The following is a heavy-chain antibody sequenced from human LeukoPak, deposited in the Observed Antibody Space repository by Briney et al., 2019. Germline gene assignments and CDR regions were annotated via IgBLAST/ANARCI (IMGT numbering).Heavy chain of an antibody. CDR3: ATGGGYDFGVLFDY. CDR1: GGSISSGGYY. Sequence: SETLSLTCTVSGGSISSGGYYWSWIRQPPGKGLEWIGYIYHSGSTYYNPSLKSRVTISVDRSKNQFSLKLSSVTAADTAVYYCATGGGYDFGVLFDYWGQGTLVTVSS. CDR2: IYHSGST. J-gene: IGHJ4*02. D-gene: IGHD5-12*01. V-gene: IGHV4-30-2*01.